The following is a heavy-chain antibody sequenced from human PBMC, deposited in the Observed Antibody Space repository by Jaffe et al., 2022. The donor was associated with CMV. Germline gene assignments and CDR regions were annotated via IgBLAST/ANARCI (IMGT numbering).Heavy chain of an antibody. CDR1: GGSISSSSYY. CDR3: ARLAMVRLSRYYYYYYMDV. CDR2: IYYSGST. Sequence: QLQLQESGPGLVKPSETLSLTCTVSGGSISSSSYYWGWIRQPPGKGLEWIGSIYYSGSTYYNPSLKSRVTISVDTSKNQFSLKLSSVTAADTAVYYCARLAMVRLSRYYYYYYMDVWGKGTTVTVSS. V-gene: IGHV4-39*01. D-gene: IGHD5-18*01. J-gene: IGHJ6*03.